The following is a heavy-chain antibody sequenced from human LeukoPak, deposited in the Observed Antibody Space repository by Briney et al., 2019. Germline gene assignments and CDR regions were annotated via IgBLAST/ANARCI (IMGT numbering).Heavy chain of an antibody. CDR2: IIPIFGTA. V-gene: IGHV1-69*01. CDR1: GGTFSSYA. CDR3: ARDAPRGGDRGY. D-gene: IGHD2-21*02. J-gene: IGHJ4*02. Sequence: ASVKVSCKASGGTFSSYAISWVRQAPGQGLEWMGGIIPIFGTANYAQKFQGRVTITADESTSTAYMELSSLRSEDTAVYYCARDAPRGGDRGYWRQGTVVTVSS.